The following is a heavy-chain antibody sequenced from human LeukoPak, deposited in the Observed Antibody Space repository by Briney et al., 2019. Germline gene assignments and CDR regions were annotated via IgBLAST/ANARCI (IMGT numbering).Heavy chain of an antibody. D-gene: IGHD2-15*01. CDR1: GFTFSSHW. Sequence: GGSLRLSCAASGFTFSSHWMSWVRQAPGKGLEWVASIKEDGSEKNYVDSVKGRSTISRDNAKNSLYLQMNSLQAEDTAVYYCARDGRSGSYGDWGQGTLVTVSS. J-gene: IGHJ1*01. CDR2: IKEDGSEK. CDR3: ARDGRSGSYGD. V-gene: IGHV3-7*01.